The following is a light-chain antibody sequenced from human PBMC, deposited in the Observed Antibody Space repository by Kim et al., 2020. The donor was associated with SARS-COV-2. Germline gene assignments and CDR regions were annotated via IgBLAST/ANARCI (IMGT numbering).Light chain of an antibody. CDR3: QQYGTSRT. V-gene: IGKV3-20*01. CDR1: QTVSSRY. Sequence: LSPGERATLSCRASQTVSSRYLAWYQQKPGQAPRLLIYGASSRATGIPDRFSGSGSETDFTLTISRLEPEDFAVYYCQQYGTSRTFGQGTKVDIK. J-gene: IGKJ1*01. CDR2: GAS.